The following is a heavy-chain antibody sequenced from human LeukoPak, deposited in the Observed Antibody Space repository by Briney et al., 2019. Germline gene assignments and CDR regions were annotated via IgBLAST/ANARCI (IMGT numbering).Heavy chain of an antibody. CDR1: GFTFSSYW. CDR2: IKQDGSEK. Sequence: PGGSLRLSCAASGFTFSSYWMSWVRQAPGKGLEWVANIKQDGSEKYYVDSVKGRFTISRDNAKNSLYLQMNSLRAEDTAVYHCASSEGGYCSSTSCYPFRYYYYYMDVWGKGTTVTVSS. V-gene: IGHV3-7*01. CDR3: ASSEGGYCSSTSCYPFRYYYYYMDV. J-gene: IGHJ6*03. D-gene: IGHD2-2*01.